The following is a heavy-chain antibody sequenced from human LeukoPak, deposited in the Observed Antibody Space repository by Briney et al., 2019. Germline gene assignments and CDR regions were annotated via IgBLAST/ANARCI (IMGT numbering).Heavy chain of an antibody. J-gene: IGHJ6*03. Sequence: SETLSLTCTVSGGSISSYYWSWIRQPPGKGLEWIGYIYYSGSTNYNPSLKSRVTISVDTSKNQFSLKLSSVTAADTAVYYCAGAPPLGYYYMDVWGKGTTVTVSS. CDR3: AGAPPLGYYYMDV. CDR1: GGSISSYY. V-gene: IGHV4-59*01. CDR2: IYYSGST.